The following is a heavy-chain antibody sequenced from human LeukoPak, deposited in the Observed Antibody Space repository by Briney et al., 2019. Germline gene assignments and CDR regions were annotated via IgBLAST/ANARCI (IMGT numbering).Heavy chain of an antibody. Sequence: GASVKVSCKASGGTFSSYAISWVRQAPGQGLEWMGGIIPIFGTANYAQKLQGRVTITADESTSTAYMGLSSLRSEDTAVYYCARVGYCSSTSCSHYYYYGMDVWGQGTTVTVSS. CDR2: IIPIFGTA. CDR3: ARVGYCSSTSCSHYYYYGMDV. CDR1: GGTFSSYA. V-gene: IGHV1-69*13. D-gene: IGHD2-2*01. J-gene: IGHJ6*02.